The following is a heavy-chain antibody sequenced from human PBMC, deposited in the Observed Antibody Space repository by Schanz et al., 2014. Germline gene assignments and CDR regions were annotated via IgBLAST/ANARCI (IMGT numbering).Heavy chain of an antibody. V-gene: IGHV3-15*01. J-gene: IGHJ4*02. CDR1: GFSFTTYA. Sequence: EVQLLESGGGLVQPGGSLRLSCASSGFSFTTYAMSWVRQAPGKGLQWVARIKSKTDGGTRDYAAPVKGRFTISTDDSKTPVYLQMNSLQTEDTAVYYCTADLWFGAVWGVWWGQGTLVTVSS. D-gene: IGHD3-10*01. CDR2: IKSKTDGGTR. CDR3: TADLWFGAVWGVW.